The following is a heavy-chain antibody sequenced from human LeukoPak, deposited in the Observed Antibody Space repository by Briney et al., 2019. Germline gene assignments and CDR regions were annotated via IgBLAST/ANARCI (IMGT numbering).Heavy chain of an antibody. CDR1: GGAISTYY. V-gene: IGHV4-4*07. CDR2: IYISGRT. J-gene: IGHJ4*02. CDR3: AREASDTAMATYYFDY. D-gene: IGHD5-18*01. Sequence: SETLSLTCTVSGGAISTYYWSWIRQPAGKGLEGIGRIYISGRTNYNPSLQSRVTMSVDTSRNQISLKLRSVTAADTAVYYCAREASDTAMATYYFDYWGQGTLVTVSS.